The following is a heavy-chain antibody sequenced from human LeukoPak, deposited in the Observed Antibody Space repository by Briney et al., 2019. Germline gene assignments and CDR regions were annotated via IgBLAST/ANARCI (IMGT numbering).Heavy chain of an antibody. CDR1: GITFSGYA. J-gene: IGHJ4*02. CDR3: ARGQSVGWEVGVCDY. V-gene: IGHV3-33*05. CDR2: IKYDGSNE. D-gene: IGHD3-22*01. Sequence: GGSLRLSCAASGITFSGYAMHWVRQAPGKGLEWVSLIKYDGSNEYYADSVKGRFTVSRDDSKNTLYLQMNSLRAEDTAVYYCARGQSVGWEVGVCDYWGQGALVTVAP.